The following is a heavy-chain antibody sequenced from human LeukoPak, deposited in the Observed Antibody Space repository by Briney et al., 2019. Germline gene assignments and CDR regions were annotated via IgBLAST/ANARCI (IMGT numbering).Heavy chain of an antibody. J-gene: IGHJ4*02. CDR3: ARDVPDYYDSSGYYYYFDY. V-gene: IGHV3-7*01. D-gene: IGHD3-22*01. Sequence: GGSLRLSCAASGLTFGSYWMSWVRQAPGKGLEWVANIKQDGSEKYYVDSVKGRFTISRDNAKNSLYLQMNSLRAEDTAVYYCARDVPDYYDSSGYYYYFDYWGQGTLVTVSS. CDR1: GLTFGSYW. CDR2: IKQDGSEK.